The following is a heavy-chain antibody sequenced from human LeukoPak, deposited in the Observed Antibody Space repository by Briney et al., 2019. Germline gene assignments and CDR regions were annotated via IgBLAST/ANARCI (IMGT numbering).Heavy chain of an antibody. D-gene: IGHD1-7*01. J-gene: IGHJ4*02. CDR3: ARGENYSGDY. CDR1: GFTFSGYW. CDR2: INSDGSTT. Sequence: PGGSLRLSCAASGFTFSGYWMHWVRQAPGKGLVWVSCINSDGSTTTYADSVKGRFTISRDNAKNTLYLQMNSLRAEDTAVYYCARGENYSGDYWGQGTLVTVSS. V-gene: IGHV3-74*01.